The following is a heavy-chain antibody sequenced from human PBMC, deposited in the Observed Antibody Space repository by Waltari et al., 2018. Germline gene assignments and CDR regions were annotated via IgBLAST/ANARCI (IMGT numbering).Heavy chain of an antibody. CDR1: GGTFSSYA. CDR3: ARDEGGRDYYYYMDV. J-gene: IGHJ6*03. Sequence: QVQLVQSGAEVKKPGSSVKVSCKASGGTFSSYAISWVRPAPGQGLEWMGVIIPFFGTANYAQKFQGRVTITADESTSTAYMELSSLRSEDTAVYYCARDEGGRDYYYYMDVWGKGTTVTVSS. V-gene: IGHV1-69*01. CDR2: IIPFFGTA.